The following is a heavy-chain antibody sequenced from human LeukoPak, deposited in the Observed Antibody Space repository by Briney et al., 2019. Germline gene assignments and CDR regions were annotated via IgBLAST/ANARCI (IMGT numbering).Heavy chain of an antibody. J-gene: IGHJ6*02. CDR1: GGSISSYY. CDR3: ARDRAAAYGMDV. V-gene: IGHV4-59*01. CDR2: IYYSGST. Sequence: KPSETLSLTCTVSGGSISSYYWSWIRQPPGKGLEWIGYIYYSGSTNYNPSLKSRVTISVDTSKNQFSLKLSSVTAADTAVYYCARDRAAAYGMDVWGQGTTVTVSS. D-gene: IGHD6-13*01.